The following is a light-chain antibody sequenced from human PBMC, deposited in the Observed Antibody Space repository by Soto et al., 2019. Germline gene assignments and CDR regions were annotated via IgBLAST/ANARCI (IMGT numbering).Light chain of an antibody. J-gene: IGLJ2*01. CDR2: SDN. V-gene: IGLV1-44*01. CDR3: AAWDVSLVV. CDR1: SSNIGTNT. Sequence: QSVLTQPPSASGTPGQRVTIFCSGSSSNIGTNTGIWYQQLPGAAPKLLIYSDNQRPSGVPDRFSGSKSGTSASLAIIGLQSEDEADSYCAAWDVSLVVFCGGTKVTVL.